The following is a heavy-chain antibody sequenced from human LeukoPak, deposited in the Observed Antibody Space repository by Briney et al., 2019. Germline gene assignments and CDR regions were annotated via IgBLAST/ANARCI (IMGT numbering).Heavy chain of an antibody. D-gene: IGHD3-22*01. CDR1: GFTFNNNY. J-gene: IGHJ4*02. CDR3: ARGINMMIVAPGY. CDR2: LYSNSIT. V-gene: IGHV3-53*01. Sequence: PGGSLRLSCAASGFTFNNNYMTWVRQAPGKGLEWVSVLYSNSITYYADSVKGRFTISRDSSKNTLYLQMNSLRAEDTAVYYCARGINMMIVAPGYWGQGTLVTVSS.